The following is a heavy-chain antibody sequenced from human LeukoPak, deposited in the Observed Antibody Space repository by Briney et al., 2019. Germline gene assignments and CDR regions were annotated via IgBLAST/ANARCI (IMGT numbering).Heavy chain of an antibody. D-gene: IGHD6-13*01. J-gene: IGHJ5*02. CDR2: ISSSSSYI. CDR1: GFTFSSYS. Sequence: GGSLRLSCAASGFTFSSYSMNWVRQAPGKGREGASSISSSSSYIYYADSVKGRFTISRDNAKNSLYLQMNSLRAEDTAVYYCARVRVAAAGPNWFDPWGQGTLVTVSS. CDR3: ARVRVAAAGPNWFDP. V-gene: IGHV3-21*01.